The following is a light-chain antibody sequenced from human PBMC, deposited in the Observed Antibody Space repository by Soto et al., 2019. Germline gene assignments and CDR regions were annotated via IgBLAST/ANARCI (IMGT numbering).Light chain of an antibody. CDR3: QQYNSYAWT. CDR2: DAS. V-gene: IGKV1-5*01. CDR1: QTSSSW. Sequence: DIQMTQSPSSLSASVGERVTITCLASQTSSSWLAWYQQKPGKAPKLLIYDASSLESGVPSMFSGSGSGTEFTLTISSLQPDDFATYYCQQYNSYAWTFGQGTKVDI. J-gene: IGKJ1*01.